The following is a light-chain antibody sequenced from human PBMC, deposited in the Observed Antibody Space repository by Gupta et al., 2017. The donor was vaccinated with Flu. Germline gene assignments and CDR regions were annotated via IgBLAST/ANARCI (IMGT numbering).Light chain of an antibody. Sequence: DHQMTQSPSSVSASVGDRVTITCRASRTISTWLAWYQQKPGEAPKLLIYSASRLQSGVPSRFSGSGSGTDFTLTISSLHPEDFATYYCQQATSFPRTFGQGTRVEIK. V-gene: IGKV1-12*01. J-gene: IGKJ1*01. CDR3: QQATSFPRT. CDR1: RTISTW. CDR2: SAS.